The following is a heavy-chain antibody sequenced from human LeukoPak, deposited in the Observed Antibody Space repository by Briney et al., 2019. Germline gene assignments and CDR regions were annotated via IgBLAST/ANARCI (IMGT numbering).Heavy chain of an antibody. CDR3: ARGAGVITGTTPTDY. D-gene: IGHD1-20*01. Sequence: GASVKVSCKASGYTSTGYYMHWVRQAPGQGLEWMGWINPNSGGTNYAQKFQGWVTMTRDTSISTAYMELSRLRSDDTAVYYCARGAGVITGTTPTDYWGQGTLDTVSS. J-gene: IGHJ4*02. CDR2: INPNSGGT. CDR1: GYTSTGYY. V-gene: IGHV1-2*04.